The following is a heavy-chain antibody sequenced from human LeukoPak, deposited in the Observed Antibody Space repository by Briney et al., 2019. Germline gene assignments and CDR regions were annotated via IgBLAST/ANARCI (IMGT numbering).Heavy chain of an antibody. J-gene: IGHJ4*02. CDR1: GLTVSSNY. CDR3: ARGGENY. D-gene: IGHD3-10*01. Sequence: GGSLRLSCAASGLTVSSNYMSRVRQAPGKGLEWVANIKQDGSEKYYVDSVKGRFTISRDNAKNSLYLQMNSLRAEDTAVYYCARGGENYWGQGTLVTVSS. CDR2: IKQDGSEK. V-gene: IGHV3-7*01.